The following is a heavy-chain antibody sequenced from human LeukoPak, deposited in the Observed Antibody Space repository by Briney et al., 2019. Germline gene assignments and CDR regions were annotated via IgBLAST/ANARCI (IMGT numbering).Heavy chain of an antibody. J-gene: IGHJ4*02. D-gene: IGHD4-17*01. Sequence: SETLSLTCTVSGGSISSSSYYWGWIRQPPGKGLEWIGSIYYSGSTYYNPSLKSRVTISVDTSKNQFSLKLSSVTAADTAVYYCARRGMNGDYYDGYLFDYWGQGTLVTVSS. CDR3: ARRGMNGDYYDGYLFDY. CDR2: IYYSGST. V-gene: IGHV4-39*01. CDR1: GGSISSSSYY.